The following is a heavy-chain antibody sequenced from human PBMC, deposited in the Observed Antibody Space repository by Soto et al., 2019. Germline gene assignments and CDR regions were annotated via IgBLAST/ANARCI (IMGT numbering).Heavy chain of an antibody. V-gene: IGHV4-30-2*01. CDR2: MYHSGST. CDR3: ARVQDY. CDR1: GGSISSGGYS. J-gene: IGHJ4*02. D-gene: IGHD1-1*01. Sequence: QLQLQESGSGLVKPSQTLSLTCAVSGGSISSGGYSWSWIRQPPGKGLEWIGYMYHSGSTYYNPSLKSRVTISIDRTKNQCSLKLSSVTVADTAVYYCARVQDYWGQGILVTVSS.